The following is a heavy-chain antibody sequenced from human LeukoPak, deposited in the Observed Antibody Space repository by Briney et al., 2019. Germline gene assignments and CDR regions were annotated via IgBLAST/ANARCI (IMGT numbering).Heavy chain of an antibody. CDR1: GFTFSSYG. Sequence: PGGSPRLSCAASGFTFSSYGMHLVRPALGKGLEWGGVIRYDGSNKYYADSVKGRFTISRDNSKNTLYLQMNSLRAEDTAVYYCAKDLVRSSSIIDYWGQGTLVTVSS. D-gene: IGHD6-6*01. J-gene: IGHJ4*02. CDR2: IRYDGSNK. V-gene: IGHV3-30*02. CDR3: AKDLVRSSSIIDY.